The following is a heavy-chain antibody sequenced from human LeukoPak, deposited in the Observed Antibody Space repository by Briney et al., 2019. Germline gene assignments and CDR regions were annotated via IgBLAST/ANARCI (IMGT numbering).Heavy chain of an antibody. Sequence: GGSLTLSCAASGFTFSSSVMSWLRQAPGKGLVGVSRINSDVSSTSYADSVRGRFSISRDNAKNTLYLQMNSLRAEDTAVYYGARGLSGYASSLGYWGQGTLVTVSA. CDR2: INSDVSST. CDR3: ARGLSGYASSLGY. D-gene: IGHD6-6*01. CDR1: GFTFSSSV. V-gene: IGHV3-74*01. J-gene: IGHJ4*02.